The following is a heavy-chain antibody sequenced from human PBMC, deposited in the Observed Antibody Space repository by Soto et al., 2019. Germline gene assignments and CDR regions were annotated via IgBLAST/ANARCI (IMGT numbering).Heavy chain of an antibody. J-gene: IGHJ2*01. Sequence: QVQLVQSGAEVKKPGSSVKVSCKTSGGTFSSYAISWVRQAPGQGLEWMGGMIPIFGTANYAQKFQGRDTITADESRGRAYMELRSLRSEDTVVYYCAGRGCSSTSCYSWYFDLWGRGTLVTVSS. CDR3: AGRGCSSTSCYSWYFDL. V-gene: IGHV1-69*01. CDR2: MIPIFGTA. D-gene: IGHD2-2*02. CDR1: GGTFSSYA.